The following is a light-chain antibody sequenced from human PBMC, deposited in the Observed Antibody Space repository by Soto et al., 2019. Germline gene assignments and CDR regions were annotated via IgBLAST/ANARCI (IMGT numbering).Light chain of an antibody. J-gene: IGLJ1*01. CDR2: EVT. CDR1: SSDIGAYNY. Sequence: QSVLAQPPSASGSPGQSVAISCTGTSSDIGAYNYVSWYQQRPGKVPKLIIYEVTNRPSGVPDRFSASKSGNTASLTVSGLQAEDEADYYCSSHGGANNFYLFGTGTKVT. CDR3: SSHGGANNFYL. V-gene: IGLV2-8*01.